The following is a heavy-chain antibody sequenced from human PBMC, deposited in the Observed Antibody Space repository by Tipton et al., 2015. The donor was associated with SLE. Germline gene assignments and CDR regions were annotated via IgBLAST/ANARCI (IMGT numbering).Heavy chain of an antibody. CDR1: GGSISSSSYY. CDR3: AGMSYPREGYFDY. D-gene: IGHD1-26*01. J-gene: IGHJ4*02. Sequence: TLSLTCTVSGGSISSSSYYWGWIRQPPGKGLEWIGGIYYSGSTYYNPSLKSRVTISVDTSKNQFSLKLSSVTAADTAVYYCAGMSYPREGYFDYWGQGTLVTVS. V-gene: IGHV4-39*07. CDR2: IYYSGST.